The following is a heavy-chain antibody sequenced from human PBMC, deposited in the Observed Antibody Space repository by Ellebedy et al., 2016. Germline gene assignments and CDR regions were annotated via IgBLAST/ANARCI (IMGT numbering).Heavy chain of an antibody. V-gene: IGHV3-53*04. CDR2: IYSGGST. CDR3: ARETGGGSYEY. J-gene: IGHJ4*02. CDR1: GFTVSSNY. D-gene: IGHD1-26*01. Sequence: GESLKISCAASGFTVSSNYMSWVRQAPGKGLEWVSVIYSGGSTYYADSVKGRFTISRHNSKNTLYLQMNSLRAEDTAVYYCARETGGGSYEYWGQGTLVTVSS.